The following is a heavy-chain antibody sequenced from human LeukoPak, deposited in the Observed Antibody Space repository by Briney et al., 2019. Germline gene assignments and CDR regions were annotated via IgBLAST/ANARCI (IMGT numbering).Heavy chain of an antibody. CDR2: IYSGGST. V-gene: IGHV3-53*01. D-gene: IGHD4-17*01. CDR3: ARANSMTTVTDNYCYGMDV. Sequence: PGGSLRLSCAASGFTVSSNYMSWVRQAPGKGLEWVSVIYSGGSTYYADSVKGRFTISRDNSKNTLYLQMNSLGAEDTAVYYCARANSMTTVTDNYCYGMDVWGQGTTVTVSS. J-gene: IGHJ6*02. CDR1: GFTVSSNY.